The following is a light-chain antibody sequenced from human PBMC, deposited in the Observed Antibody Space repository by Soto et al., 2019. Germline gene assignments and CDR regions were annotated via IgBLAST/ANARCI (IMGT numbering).Light chain of an antibody. Sequence: EVDLTQSPDTVALSPGERATLACRSSQSVNSYLAWHQHTPGQAPRLLICEAAQRATGIPARFRGSRSGTDFTLSISSLETEDFAVYYCQQRTDRPPWTFGQGTKVDI. V-gene: IGKV3-11*01. J-gene: IGKJ1*01. CDR1: QSVNSY. CDR2: EAA. CDR3: QQRTDRPPWT.